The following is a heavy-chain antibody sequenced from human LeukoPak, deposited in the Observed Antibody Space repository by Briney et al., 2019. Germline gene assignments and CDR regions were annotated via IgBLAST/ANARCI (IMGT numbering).Heavy chain of an antibody. CDR3: ARDLPPGDSSGWYALGY. J-gene: IGHJ4*02. V-gene: IGHV4-59*01. D-gene: IGHD6-19*01. CDR1: GGSISNYY. Sequence: SETLSLTCTVSGGSISNYYWSWIRQPPGKGLEWIGYIYYSGSTNYNPSLKSRVTISVDTSKNQFSLKLSSVTAADTAVYYCARDLPPGDSSGWYALGYWGQGTLVTVSS. CDR2: IYYSGST.